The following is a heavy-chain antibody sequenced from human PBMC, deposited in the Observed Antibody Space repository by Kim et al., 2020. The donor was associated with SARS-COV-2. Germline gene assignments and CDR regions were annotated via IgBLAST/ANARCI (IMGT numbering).Heavy chain of an antibody. D-gene: IGHD1-1*01. CDR2: T. CDR3: ARADWNDGIDY. V-gene: IGHV1-3*01. J-gene: IGHJ4*02. Sequence: TKYSQKFQGRVTITRDTSASTAYMELSSLRSEDTAVYYCARADWNDGIDYWGQGTLVTVSS.